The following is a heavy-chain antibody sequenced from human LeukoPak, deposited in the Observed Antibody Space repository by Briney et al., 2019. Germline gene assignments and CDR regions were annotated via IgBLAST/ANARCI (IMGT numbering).Heavy chain of an antibody. CDR1: VGSFSGYY. CDR2: INHSGTT. V-gene: IGHV4-34*01. D-gene: IGHD3-10*01. J-gene: IGHJ3*02. Sequence: SETLSLTCAVYVGSFSGYYWSWIRQPPGKGLEWIGKINHSGTTNYNPSLKSRVTISVDTSKNQFSLKLSSVTAADTAVYYCARGKVREFSSAFDIWGQGTMVAVSP. CDR3: ARGKVREFSSAFDI.